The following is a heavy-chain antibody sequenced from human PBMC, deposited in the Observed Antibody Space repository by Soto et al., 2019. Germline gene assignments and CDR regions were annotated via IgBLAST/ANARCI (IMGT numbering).Heavy chain of an antibody. D-gene: IGHD2-21*02. V-gene: IGHV3-30-3*01. CDR2: ISYDGSNK. Sequence: QVQLVESGGGVVQPGRSLRLSCAASGFTFSSYAMHWVRQAPGKGLEWVAVISYDGSNKYYADSVKGRFTISRDNSKNTPYLQRNSRWAEDTAVYYCARERRTVVTPLADYWGQGPLVTVSS. CDR1: GFTFSSYA. J-gene: IGHJ4*02. CDR3: ARERRTVVTPLADY.